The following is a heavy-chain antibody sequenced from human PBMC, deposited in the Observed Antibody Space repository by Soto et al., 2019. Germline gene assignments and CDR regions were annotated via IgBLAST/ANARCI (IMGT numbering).Heavy chain of an antibody. CDR2: LHSGGET. J-gene: IGHJ6*02. V-gene: IGHV3-53*04. CDR3: ARHGPYYYASRMDV. CDR1: GIPVSSNY. Sequence: EVQLVESGGGLVQPGGSLRLSCAASGIPVSSNYMTWVRQAPGKGLEWVSVLHSGGETYYANSVKGRFTISRHDSTNTLFLQMNSLTPEDTAVYYCARHGPYYYASRMDVWGQGTTVTVSS. D-gene: IGHD3-10*01.